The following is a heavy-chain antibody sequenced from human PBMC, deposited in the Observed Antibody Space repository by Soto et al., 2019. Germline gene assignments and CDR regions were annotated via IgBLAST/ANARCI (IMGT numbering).Heavy chain of an antibody. D-gene: IGHD5-12*01. V-gene: IGHV1-69*12. CDR3: ASREDMATITDAFDI. CDR2: IIPIFGTA. J-gene: IGHJ3*02. Sequence: QVQLVQSGAEVKKPGSSVKVSCKASGGTFSSYAISWVRQAPGQGLEWMGGIIPIFGTANYAQKFQGRVTITAGESTSTAYMELSSLRSEDTAVYYCASREDMATITDAFDIWGKGTMVTVSS. CDR1: GGTFSSYA.